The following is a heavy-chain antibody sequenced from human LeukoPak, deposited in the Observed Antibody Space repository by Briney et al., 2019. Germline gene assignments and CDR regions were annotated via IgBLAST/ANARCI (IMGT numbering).Heavy chain of an antibody. CDR2: IYYSGST. J-gene: IGHJ5*02. D-gene: IGHD2-21*02. Sequence: SQTLSLTCTVSGGSISSGGNYWSWIRQHPGKGLEWIGYIYYSGSTYYTPSLKRRVTISVDTSKNQFSLKLSSVTAADTAMYYCAREFCAGDCYHPMRWFDPWGQGTLVTVSS. CDR3: AREFCAGDCYHPMRWFDP. CDR1: GGSISSGGNY. V-gene: IGHV4-31*03.